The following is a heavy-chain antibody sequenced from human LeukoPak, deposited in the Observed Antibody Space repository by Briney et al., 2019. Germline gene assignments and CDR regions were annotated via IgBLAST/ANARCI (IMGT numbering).Heavy chain of an antibody. J-gene: IGHJ6*04. CDR2: VIPIFGTA. V-gene: IGHV1-69*13. CDR1: GGTFSSYA. Sequence: ASVKVSCKASGGTFSSYAISWVRQAPGQGLEWMGGVIPIFGTANYAQKFQGRVTITADESTSTAYMELSSLRSEDTAVYYCARVEGVRAVAGTYGMDVWGKGTTVTVSS. D-gene: IGHD6-19*01. CDR3: ARVEGVRAVAGTYGMDV.